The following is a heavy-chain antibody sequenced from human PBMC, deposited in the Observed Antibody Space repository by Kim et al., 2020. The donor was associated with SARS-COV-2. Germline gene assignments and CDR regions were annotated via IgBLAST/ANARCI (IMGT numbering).Heavy chain of an antibody. Sequence: GGSLRLSCAASGFTVRSNYMSWVRQAPGKGLEWVSVIYSGGSTYYADSVKGRFTISTDTSKNTVYLQMNSLRSEDTGVYYCARDGNSYSIAHWGQGTLVTVSS. CDR3: ARDGNSYSIAH. D-gene: IGHD5-18*01. J-gene: IGHJ4*02. CDR2: IYSGGST. V-gene: IGHV3-66*01. CDR1: GFTVRSNY.